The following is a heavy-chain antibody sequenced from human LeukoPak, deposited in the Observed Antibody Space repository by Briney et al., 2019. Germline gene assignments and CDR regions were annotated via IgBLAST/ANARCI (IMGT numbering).Heavy chain of an antibody. Sequence: GALRLFFSAPGIHLNRHWMGLVRPASGEGVGGVANIKQDGSEKYYVDSVKGRFTISRDNAKNSLYLQMNSLRAEDTAVYYCASHTVTTRVDVWGKGTTVTVSS. CDR2: IKQDGSEK. V-gene: IGHV3-7*02. CDR1: GIHLNRHW. J-gene: IGHJ6*04. D-gene: IGHD4-11*01. CDR3: ASHTVTTRVDV.